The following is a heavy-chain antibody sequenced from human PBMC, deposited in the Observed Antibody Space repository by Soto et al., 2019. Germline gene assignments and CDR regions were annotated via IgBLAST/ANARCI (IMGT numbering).Heavy chain of an antibody. CDR1: GYTFTSYG. D-gene: IGHD2-15*01. CDR2: ISAYNGNT. V-gene: IGHV1-18*01. CDR3: ARVYCSGGSCYLGFGWYYYYMDV. J-gene: IGHJ6*03. Sequence: QVQLVQSGAEVKKPGASVKVSCKASGYTFTSYGISWVRQAPGQGLEWMGWISAYNGNTNYAQKLQGRVTMTTDTSTITAYMELRSVRSDDTAVYYCARVYCSGGSCYLGFGWYYYYMDVWGKGTTVTVSS.